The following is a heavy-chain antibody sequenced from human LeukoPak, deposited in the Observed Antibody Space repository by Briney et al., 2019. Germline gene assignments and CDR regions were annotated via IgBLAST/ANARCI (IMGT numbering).Heavy chain of an antibody. V-gene: IGHV1-18*01. CDR1: VYTFTSCG. CDR2: ISAYNGNT. Sequence: ASVKVSCKASVYTFTSCGISWVRQAPGQGLEWMGWISAYNGNTNYAQKLQGRVTMTPDTSTSTAYMELRSVRFDDPAVYCCARDYLVGASRIDYWGQGTLVTVSS. J-gene: IGHJ4*02. D-gene: IGHD1-26*01. CDR3: ARDYLVGASRIDY.